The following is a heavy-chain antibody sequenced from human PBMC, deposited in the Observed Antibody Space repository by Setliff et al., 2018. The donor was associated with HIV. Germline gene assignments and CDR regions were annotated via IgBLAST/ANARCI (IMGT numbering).Heavy chain of an antibody. CDR2: IIPIFGTA. Sequence: GASVKVSCKPSGYTFTTYGLSWVRQAPGQGLEWMGGIIPIFGTANYAQKFQGRVTITADESTSTAYMELSSLRSEDTAVYYCARDHDSSAYTYFDYWGQGTLVTVSS. D-gene: IGHD3-22*01. CDR3: ARDHDSSAYTYFDY. J-gene: IGHJ4*02. V-gene: IGHV1-69*13. CDR1: GYTFTTYG.